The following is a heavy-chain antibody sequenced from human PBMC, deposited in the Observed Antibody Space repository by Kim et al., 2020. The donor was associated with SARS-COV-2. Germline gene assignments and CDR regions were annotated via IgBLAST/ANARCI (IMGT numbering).Heavy chain of an antibody. J-gene: IGHJ4*03. CDR3: AKGDSITIFGVVILQGLHDCYVGH. D-gene: IGHD3-3*01. CDR1: GFTFSSYA. CDR2: ISGSGGST. V-gene: IGHV3-23*01. Sequence: GGSLRLSCAASGFTFSSYAMSWVRQAPGKGLEWVSAISGSGGSTYYAYSVKGRFTISIDNSKNTLKLQMNSLRAEDKAVYYCAKGDSITIFGVVILQGLHDCYVGHWGQEALVPDSS.